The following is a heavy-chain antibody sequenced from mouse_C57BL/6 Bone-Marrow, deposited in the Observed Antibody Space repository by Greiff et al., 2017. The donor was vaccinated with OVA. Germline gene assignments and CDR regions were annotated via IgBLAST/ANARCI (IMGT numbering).Heavy chain of an antibody. CDR2: IRNKPNGSTT. CDR1: GFTFTNYY. CDR3: ARYKGRVAVDYFDY. J-gene: IGHJ2*01. V-gene: IGHV7-3*01. Sequence: EVMLVESGGGLVQPGDSLSLSCAASGFTFTNYYMSWVRQPPGKALEWLAFIRNKPNGSTTEYSASVKGRFTISRDTSQSILYLQMNAQRAEDSATYYCARYKGRVAVDYFDYWGQGTALTVSS. D-gene: IGHD1-1*01.